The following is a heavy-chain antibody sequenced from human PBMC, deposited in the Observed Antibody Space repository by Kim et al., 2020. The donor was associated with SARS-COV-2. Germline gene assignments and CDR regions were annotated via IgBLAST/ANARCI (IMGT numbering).Heavy chain of an antibody. Sequence: ASVKVSCKASGYTFDTYALYWVRQAPGQRFEWMGWINGGNGNTRYSQNFQGRVTITRDTSATTAYMELSSLTSKDTAVYYCAREGSGSYNWPAPWAREPWSPSPQ. CDR3: AREGSGSYNWPAP. V-gene: IGHV1-3*01. J-gene: IGHJ5*02. CDR1: GYTFDTYA. D-gene: IGHD3-10*01. CDR2: INGGNGNT.